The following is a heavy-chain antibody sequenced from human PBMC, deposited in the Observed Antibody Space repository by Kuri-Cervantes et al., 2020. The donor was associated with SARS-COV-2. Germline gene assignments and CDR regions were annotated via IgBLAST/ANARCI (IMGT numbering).Heavy chain of an antibody. CDR3: ARHRYSYGTPDWFDP. D-gene: IGHD5-18*01. V-gene: IGHV4-39*01. CDR1: GGSIGSSSYY. CDR2: IYYSGST. Sequence: SETLSLTCTVPGGSIGSSSYYWGWIRQPPGKGLEWIGSIYYSGSTYYNPSLKSRVTISVDTSKNQFSLKLSSVTAADMAVYYCARHRYSYGTPDWFDPWGQGTLVTVSS. J-gene: IGHJ5*02.